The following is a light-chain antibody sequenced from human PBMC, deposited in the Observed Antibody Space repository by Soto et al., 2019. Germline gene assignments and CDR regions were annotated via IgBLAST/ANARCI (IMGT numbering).Light chain of an antibody. CDR3: CSYAGSSTYVV. J-gene: IGLJ2*01. CDR1: SSDVGSYNL. Sequence: QSALTQPASVSGSPGQSITISCTGTSSDVGSYNLVSWYQQHPGKAPKLMIYEGSKRPSGVSNRFSGSKSGHTASLTISGLQAEDEADYYCCSYAGSSTYVVFGRGTKVTVL. V-gene: IGLV2-23*01. CDR2: EGS.